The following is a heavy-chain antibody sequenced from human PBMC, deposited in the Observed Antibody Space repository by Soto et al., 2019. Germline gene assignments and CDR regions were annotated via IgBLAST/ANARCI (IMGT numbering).Heavy chain of an antibody. CDR1: GGSISTYY. Sequence: SETLSLTCTVSGGSISTYYWTWIRQPPGKGLEWIGYIYYSGSTKYNPSLKSRVTISVDTSKNQFSLNLSSVTAADTAIYYCARGLSGYYSGFDYWGQGTLVTVSS. D-gene: IGHD3-22*01. V-gene: IGHV4-59*01. CDR3: ARGLSGYYSGFDY. J-gene: IGHJ4*02. CDR2: IYYSGST.